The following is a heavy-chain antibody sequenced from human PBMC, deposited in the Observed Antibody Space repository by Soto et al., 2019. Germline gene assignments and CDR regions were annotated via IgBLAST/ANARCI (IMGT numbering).Heavy chain of an antibody. V-gene: IGHV4-34*01. CDR3: ARGLLRYFDWLPKSARFDP. CDR2: INHSGST. CDR1: GGSFSGYY. D-gene: IGHD3-9*01. Sequence: PSETLSLTCAVYGGSFSGYYWSWIRQPPGKGLEWIGEINHSGSTNYNPSLKSRVTISVDTSKNQFSLKLSSVTAADTAVYYCARGLLRYFDWLPKSARFDPWGQGTLVTVSS. J-gene: IGHJ5*02.